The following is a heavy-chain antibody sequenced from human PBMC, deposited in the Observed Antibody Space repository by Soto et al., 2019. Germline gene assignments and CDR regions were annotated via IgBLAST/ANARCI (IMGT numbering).Heavy chain of an antibody. J-gene: IGHJ5*02. Sequence: GGSLRRSCLASGSTFSSYAMSWVRQAPGKGLEWVSGISGNGYITYYADSVQGRFTISRDNSKNTLSLQMNSLRAEDTALYYCAKENDYNILEHNWSDTWGQGTLVTVS. CDR2: ISGNGYIT. CDR1: GSTFSSYA. CDR3: AKENDYNILEHNWSDT. D-gene: IGHD2-15*01. V-gene: IGHV3-23*01.